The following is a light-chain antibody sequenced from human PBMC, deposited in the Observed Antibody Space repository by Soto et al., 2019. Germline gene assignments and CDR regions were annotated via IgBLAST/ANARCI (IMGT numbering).Light chain of an antibody. J-gene: IGKJ4*01. CDR1: QSVSNNY. V-gene: IGKV3-20*01. CDR2: DAS. CDR3: QQFSSYPLT. Sequence: ELVRPKSPATMSLSKGERPTLRCTASQSVSNNYLAWYQQKPGQAPRLLIYDASTRATGIPDRFSGSGSGTDFTLTISRLEPEDFAVYYCQQFSSYPLTFGGGTKVYIK.